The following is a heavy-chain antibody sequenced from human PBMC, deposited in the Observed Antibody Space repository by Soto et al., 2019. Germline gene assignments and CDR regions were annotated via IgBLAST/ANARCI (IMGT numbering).Heavy chain of an antibody. CDR1: GFTFSSYS. J-gene: IGHJ4*02. Sequence: GGSLRLSCAASGFTFSSYSMNWVRQAPGKGLEWVSSISSSSSYIYYADSVKGRFTISRDNAKNSLYLQMNSLRAEDTAVYYCARANVLRFLEWLYAPTDYWGQGTLVTVSS. D-gene: IGHD3-3*01. CDR3: ARANVLRFLEWLYAPTDY. V-gene: IGHV3-21*01. CDR2: ISSSSSYI.